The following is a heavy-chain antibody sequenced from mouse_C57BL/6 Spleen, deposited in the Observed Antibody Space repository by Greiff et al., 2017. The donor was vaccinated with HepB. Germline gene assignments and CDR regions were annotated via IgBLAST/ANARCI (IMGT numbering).Heavy chain of an antibody. CDR1: GYTFTSYW. CDR3: ARHWDYYYAMDY. D-gene: IGHD4-1*01. V-gene: IGHV1-64*01. J-gene: IGHJ4*01. Sequence: QVQLQQPGAELVKPGASVKLSCKASGYTFTSYWMHWVKQRPGQGLEWIGMIHPNSGSTNYNEKFKSKATLTVDKSSSTAYMQLSSLTSEDSAVYYCARHWDYYYAMDYWGQGTSVTVSS. CDR2: IHPNSGST.